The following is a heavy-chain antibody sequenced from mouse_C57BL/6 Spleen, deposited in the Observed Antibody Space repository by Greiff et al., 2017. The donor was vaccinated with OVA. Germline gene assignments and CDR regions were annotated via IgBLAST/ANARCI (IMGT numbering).Heavy chain of an antibody. Sequence: QVQLQQSGAELVRPGASVKLSCKASGYTFTDYYINWVKQRPGQGLEWIARIYPGSGNTYSNEKFKGKATLTAEKSSSTAYMQLSSLTSEDSAVYFCAITTVVAPSFAYWGQGTLVTVSA. V-gene: IGHV1-76*01. CDR2: IYPGSGNT. J-gene: IGHJ3*01. CDR1: GYTFTDYY. CDR3: AITTVVAPSFAY. D-gene: IGHD1-1*01.